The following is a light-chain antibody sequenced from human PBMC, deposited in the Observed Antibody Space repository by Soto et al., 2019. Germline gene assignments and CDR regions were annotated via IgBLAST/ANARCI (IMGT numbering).Light chain of an antibody. V-gene: IGKV1-27*01. Sequence: DIQMTQSPSSLSASVGDRVTITCRASQDISDYLAWYQQKPGKVPKVLIYAASTLQSGVPSRFSGSGSGTDFTLTISSLQPEDVGTYSCQKYKNVPLTFGGGTKVEIK. CDR2: AAS. J-gene: IGKJ4*01. CDR3: QKYKNVPLT. CDR1: QDISDY.